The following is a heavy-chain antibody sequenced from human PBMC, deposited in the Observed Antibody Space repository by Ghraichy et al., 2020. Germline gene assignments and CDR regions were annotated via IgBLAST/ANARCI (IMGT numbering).Heavy chain of an antibody. J-gene: IGHJ5*02. D-gene: IGHD6-19*01. CDR2: IYQDGGQR. CDR1: RFSVDDYW. Sequence: GGSLRLSCTASRFSVDDYWVNWVRRAPGKGLEWLANIYQDGGQRNYVDSVKGRFTISRDNAKNSVYLQMNSLRADDTAVYYCSSGSGWIADAWGQGPLVSV. V-gene: IGHV3-7*01. CDR3: SSGSGWIADA.